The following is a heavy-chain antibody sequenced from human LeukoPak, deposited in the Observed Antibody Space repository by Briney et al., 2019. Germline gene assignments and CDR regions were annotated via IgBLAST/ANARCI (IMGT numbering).Heavy chain of an antibody. CDR3: AKIPTTVTIWDAFDI. CDR1: GFTFSGSW. CDR2: ISGGGDRV. Sequence: GGSLRLSCAVSGFTFSGSWMSWVRQAPGERLEWVSVISGGGDRVDYAESVKGRFTISRDNSKNTLYLQMNSLRAEDTAVYYCAKIPTTVTIWDAFDIWGQGTMVTVSS. D-gene: IGHD4-17*01. J-gene: IGHJ3*02. V-gene: IGHV3-23*01.